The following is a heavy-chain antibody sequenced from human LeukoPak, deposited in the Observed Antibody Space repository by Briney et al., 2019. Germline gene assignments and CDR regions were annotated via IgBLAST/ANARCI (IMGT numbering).Heavy chain of an antibody. CDR3: ARMNLDSSCTADGCSNWFDP. Sequence: PGGSLRFSCAASGFTFSSYGMHWVRQAPGKGLEWVAVISYDGSNKYYADSVKGRFTISRDNSKNTLYLQMNSLRSDDTAVYYCARMNLDSSCTADGCSNWFDPWGQGTLVTVSS. J-gene: IGHJ5*02. D-gene: IGHD2-8*02. V-gene: IGHV3-30*03. CDR1: GFTFSSYG. CDR2: ISYDGSNK.